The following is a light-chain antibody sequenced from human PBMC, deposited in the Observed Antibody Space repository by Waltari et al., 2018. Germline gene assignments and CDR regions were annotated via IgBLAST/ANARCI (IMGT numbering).Light chain of an antibody. Sequence: YMLTQPPSVSVPPGRKARSPCGGNNLRRKTVQWYQQEPGQAPVLVVYEDKERPSGIPERFSASNSGNTATLTISGVAAGDEADYYCQVWDRTGDHVLFGGGTKLTVL. CDR2: EDK. CDR3: QVWDRTGDHVL. J-gene: IGLJ2*01. V-gene: IGLV3-21*03. CDR1: NLRRKT.